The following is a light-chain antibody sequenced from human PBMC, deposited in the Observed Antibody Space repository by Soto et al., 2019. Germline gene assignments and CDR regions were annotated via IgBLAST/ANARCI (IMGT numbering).Light chain of an antibody. Sequence: EIVMTQSPATLSVSPGERATLSCTASQSISSNLAWYQQKPGQAPRLRIYGASTRATGIPARFSGSGSGTEFTLTISSLQSEAFAVYYCQQYNNWPRTVGEGTKLEIK. J-gene: IGKJ2*01. CDR2: GAS. V-gene: IGKV3-15*01. CDR3: QQYNNWPRT. CDR1: QSISSN.